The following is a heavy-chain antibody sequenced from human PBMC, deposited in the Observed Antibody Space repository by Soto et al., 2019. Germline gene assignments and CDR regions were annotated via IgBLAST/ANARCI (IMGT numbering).Heavy chain of an antibody. V-gene: IGHV3-13*01. CDR1: GFTFSSYD. CDR2: IGTAGDT. CDR3: ARGSWEPKGLRYFDWLSNWYFDL. Sequence: EVQLVESGGGLVQPGGSLRLSCAASGFTFSSYDMHWVRQATGKGLEWVSAIGTAGDTYYPGSVKGRFTISRENAKNSLYLQMNSPRAGDTAVYYCARGSWEPKGLRYFDWLSNWYFDLWGRGTLVTVSS. J-gene: IGHJ2*01. D-gene: IGHD3-9*01.